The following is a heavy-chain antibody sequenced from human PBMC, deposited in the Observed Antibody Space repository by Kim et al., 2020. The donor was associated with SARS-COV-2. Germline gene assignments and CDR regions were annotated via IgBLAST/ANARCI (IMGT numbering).Heavy chain of an antibody. V-gene: IGHV3-11*01. D-gene: IGHD6-13*01. Sequence: KGRFTIPRDNAKNSLYLQMNSLRAEETAVYYCAGDLRIAAAGTGWFDPWGQGTLVTVSS. CDR3: AGDLRIAAAGTGWFDP. J-gene: IGHJ5*02.